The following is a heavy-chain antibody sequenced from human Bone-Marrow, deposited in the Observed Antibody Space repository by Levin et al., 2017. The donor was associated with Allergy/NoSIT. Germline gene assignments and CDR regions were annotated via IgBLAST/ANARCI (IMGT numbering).Heavy chain of an antibody. D-gene: IGHD3-22*01. CDR3: ARVVDYDSSGYRYGMDV. Sequence: GESLKISCAASGFTFSSYEMNWVRQAPGKGLEWVSYISSSGSTIYYADSVKGRFTISRDNAKNSLYLQMNSLRAEDTAVYYCARVVDYDSSGYRYGMDVWGQGTTVTVSS. J-gene: IGHJ6*02. V-gene: IGHV3-48*03. CDR1: GFTFSSYE. CDR2: ISSSGSTI.